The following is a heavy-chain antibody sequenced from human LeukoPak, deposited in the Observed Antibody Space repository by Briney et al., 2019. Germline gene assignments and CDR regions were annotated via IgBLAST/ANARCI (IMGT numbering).Heavy chain of an antibody. CDR3: ARGSYYGSGTLYYYYYYMDV. Sequence: PGGSLRLSCAASGFTFDDYGMSWVRQAPGKGLEWVSGINWNGGSTGYADSVKGRFTISRENAKNSLYLQMNSLRAGDTAVYYCARGSYYGSGTLYYYYYYMDVWGKGTTVTISS. CDR2: INWNGGST. D-gene: IGHD3-10*01. J-gene: IGHJ6*03. V-gene: IGHV3-20*04. CDR1: GFTFDDYG.